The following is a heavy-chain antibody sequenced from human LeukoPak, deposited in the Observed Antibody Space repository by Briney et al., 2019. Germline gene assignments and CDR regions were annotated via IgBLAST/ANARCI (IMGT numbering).Heavy chain of an antibody. J-gene: IGHJ4*02. CDR1: GYTFSAFY. D-gene: IGHD1-14*01. V-gene: IGHV1-2*02. Sequence: ASVKVSCKTSGYTFSAFYIHWVRQAPGQGPEWMGWINPDSGGSEYGQKFQGRVTFTSDTSSTTVYMEVRSLKSDDTAVYYCARDMTGGIWARATSFDHWGQGTLVTVSS. CDR2: INPDSGGS. CDR3: ARDMTGGIWARATSFDH.